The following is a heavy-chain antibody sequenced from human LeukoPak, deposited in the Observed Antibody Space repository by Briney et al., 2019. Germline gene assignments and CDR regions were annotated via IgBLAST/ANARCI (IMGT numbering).Heavy chain of an antibody. J-gene: IGHJ6*02. Sequence: GESLKISCQGSGYNFTTYWITWVRQMPGKGLEWMGRIHPSDSYSNYSPSFQGHVTISADKSLSTAYLQWSSLKASDSAMYYCARTPWESIRLHYMDLWGQGTTVTASS. CDR2: IHPSDSYS. CDR3: ARTPWESIRLHYMDL. CDR1: GYNFTTYW. V-gene: IGHV5-10-1*01. D-gene: IGHD1-26*01.